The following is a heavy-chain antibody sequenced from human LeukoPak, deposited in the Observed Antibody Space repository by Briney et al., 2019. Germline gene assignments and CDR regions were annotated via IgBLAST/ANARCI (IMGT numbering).Heavy chain of an antibody. CDR3: ARNMVRGEGPKY. V-gene: IGHV1-2*02. D-gene: IGHD3-10*01. Sequence: VASVKVSCKASGYTFTGYYMHWVRQAPGQGLEWMGWINPNSGGTKYAQKFQGRVTMTGDTSISTAYMELSRLRSDDTAVYYCARNMVRGEGPKYWGQGTLVTVSS. CDR1: GYTFTGYY. CDR2: INPNSGGT. J-gene: IGHJ4*02.